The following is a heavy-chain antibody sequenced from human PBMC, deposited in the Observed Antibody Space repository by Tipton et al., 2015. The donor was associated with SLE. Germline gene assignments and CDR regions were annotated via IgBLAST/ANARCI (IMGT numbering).Heavy chain of an antibody. CDR3: AAGYYGSGSYYH. CDR2: IYIGAST. CDR1: SGSISNYF. V-gene: IGHV4-4*09. J-gene: IGHJ4*02. D-gene: IGHD3-10*01. Sequence: TLSLTCTVSSGSISNYFWSWIRQPPGKGLEWIGYIYIGASTNYNPSLKSRVTISEDTSKNQFSLNLSSVTAADTAVYYCAAGYYGSGSYYHWGQGTLVTVSS.